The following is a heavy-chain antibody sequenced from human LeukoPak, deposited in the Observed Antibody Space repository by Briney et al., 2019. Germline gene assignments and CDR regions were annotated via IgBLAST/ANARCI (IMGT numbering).Heavy chain of an antibody. Sequence: PPETLSLTCTVSGGSISSSSYYWGWIRQPPGKGLEWIGSIYYSGSTYYNPSLKGRVTISVDTSKNQFSLKLSSVTAADTAVYYCAVSFCGGDCYYAFDIWGQGTMVTVSS. D-gene: IGHD2-21*01. CDR2: IYYSGST. J-gene: IGHJ3*02. CDR3: AVSFCGGDCYYAFDI. CDR1: GGSISSSSYY. V-gene: IGHV4-39*01.